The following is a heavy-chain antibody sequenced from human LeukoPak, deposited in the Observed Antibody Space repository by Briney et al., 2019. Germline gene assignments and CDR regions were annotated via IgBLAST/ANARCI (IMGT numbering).Heavy chain of an antibody. Sequence: GASVKVSCKASGYTFTSYGISWVRQAPGQGLEWMGWISAYNGNTNYAQKLQGRVTMTTDTSTSTAYMELRSLRSDDTAVYYCARDSVADFWSGYSQNFDYWGQGTLVTVSS. J-gene: IGHJ4*02. CDR3: ARDSVADFWSGYSQNFDY. V-gene: IGHV1-18*01. CDR1: GYTFTSYG. CDR2: ISAYNGNT. D-gene: IGHD3-3*01.